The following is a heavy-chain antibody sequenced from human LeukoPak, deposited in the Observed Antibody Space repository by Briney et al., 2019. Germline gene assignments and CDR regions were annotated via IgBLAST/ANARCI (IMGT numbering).Heavy chain of an antibody. J-gene: IGHJ5*02. Sequence: SQTLSLTCTVSGGSISSGGYYWSWIRQHPGKGLEWIGYIYYSGSTYYNPSLKSRVTISVDTSKNQFSLKLSSVTAADTAVYYCARGTYDSSGYYYDDRSYNWFDPWGQGTLVTVSS. CDR2: IYYSGST. CDR1: GGSISSGGYY. V-gene: IGHV4-31*03. D-gene: IGHD3-22*01. CDR3: ARGTYDSSGYYYDDRSYNWFDP.